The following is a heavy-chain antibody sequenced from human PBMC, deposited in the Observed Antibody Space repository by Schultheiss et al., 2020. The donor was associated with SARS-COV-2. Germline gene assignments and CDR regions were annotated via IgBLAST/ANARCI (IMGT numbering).Heavy chain of an antibody. CDR3: VRDRSWWTPYNCFDL. Sequence: GGSLRLSCAASGFSFNSYTMNWVRQAPGKGLEWVSSISSSGAYIYYTDSLRGRFTISRDNAKNSLYLQLNSLRVEDTAVYYCVRDRSWWTPYNCFDLWGRGTLVTVSS. D-gene: IGHD2-15*01. V-gene: IGHV3-21*01. CDR1: GFSFNSYT. J-gene: IGHJ5*02. CDR2: ISSSGAYI.